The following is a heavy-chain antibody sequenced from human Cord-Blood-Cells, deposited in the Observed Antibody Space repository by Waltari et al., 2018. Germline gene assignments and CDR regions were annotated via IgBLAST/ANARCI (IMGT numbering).Heavy chain of an antibody. Sequence: QVQLVQSGAEVKKPGSSVKVSCKASGGTFSSYAIRWVRQAPGQGLEGMGGITPIFGTANYAQKFQGRVTITADKSPSTAYMELSSLRSEDTAVYYCARGAGGAVGATDYWGQGTLVTVSS. CDR3: ARGAGGAVGATDY. D-gene: IGHD1-26*01. CDR2: ITPIFGTA. J-gene: IGHJ4*02. V-gene: IGHV1-69*06. CDR1: GGTFSSYA.